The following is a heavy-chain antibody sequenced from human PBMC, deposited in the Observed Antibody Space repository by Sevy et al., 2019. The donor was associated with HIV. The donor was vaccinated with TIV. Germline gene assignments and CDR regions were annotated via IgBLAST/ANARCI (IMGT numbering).Heavy chain of an antibody. D-gene: IGHD3-10*01. J-gene: IGHJ3*02. V-gene: IGHV3-15*07. CDR2: IKSKTETT. CDR3: TTDGLNYYGSGSYSFDI. Sequence: GGSLRLSCAASGFTFSNAWMNWVRQAPGKGLQWVGRIKSKTETTDYAAPVRDRFTISRDDSKSTLYLQMNSLKTEDTAVYYCTTDGLNYYGSGSYSFDIWGQRTVVTVSS. CDR1: GFTFSNAW.